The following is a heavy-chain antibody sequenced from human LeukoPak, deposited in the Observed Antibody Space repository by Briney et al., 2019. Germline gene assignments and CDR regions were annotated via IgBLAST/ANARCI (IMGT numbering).Heavy chain of an antibody. CDR1: GGSFSGYY. CDR3: ARGDCSSTSCPNYYGMDV. J-gene: IGHJ6*04. D-gene: IGHD2-2*01. CDR2: INHSGST. V-gene: IGHV4-34*01. Sequence: SETLSLTCAVYGGSFSGYYCSWIRQPPGKGLEWIGEINHSGSTNYNPSLKSRVTISVDTSTNQFSLKLSSVTAADTAVYYWARGDCSSTSCPNYYGMDVWGKGTTVTVSS.